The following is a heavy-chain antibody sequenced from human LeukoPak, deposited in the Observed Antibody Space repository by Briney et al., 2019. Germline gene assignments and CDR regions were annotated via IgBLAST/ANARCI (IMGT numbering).Heavy chain of an antibody. J-gene: IGHJ3*02. CDR3: ARGSPVEAFDI. CDR2: IYITGST. CDR1: GGSINSGDYH. V-gene: IGHV4-61*02. Sequence: SETLSLTCTVSGGSINSGDYHWSWIRLPAGKGPEWIGRIYITGSTNYNPSLKSRVTMSVDTSKNQFSLRLNSMTAADTAVYYCARGSPVEAFDIWGQGTMVTVSS. D-gene: IGHD5-24*01.